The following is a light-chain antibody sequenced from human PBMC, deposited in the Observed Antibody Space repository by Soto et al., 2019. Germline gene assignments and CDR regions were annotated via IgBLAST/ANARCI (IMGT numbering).Light chain of an antibody. Sequence: DIQMTQSPSSLSASVGDRVTINCRASQSISSYLNWYQQKPGKAPKLLIYAASSLQSGFPSRFSGSGSGTDFTLSISSLQPEDFATYYCQQSYSTLGTFGQGTKVDIK. J-gene: IGKJ1*01. CDR2: AAS. CDR1: QSISSY. V-gene: IGKV1-39*01. CDR3: QQSYSTLGT.